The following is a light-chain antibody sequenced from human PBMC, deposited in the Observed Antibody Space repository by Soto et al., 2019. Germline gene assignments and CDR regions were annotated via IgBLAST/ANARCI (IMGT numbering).Light chain of an antibody. V-gene: IGKV1-5*03. Sequence: DIRMTQSPSTLSSSVGDIFTITCRASQSISSWLAWYQQKPGKAPKLLIYKASSLESGVPSRFSGSGSGTEFTLTISSLQPDDFATYYCQQYNSYPWTFGQGTKVDIK. CDR2: KAS. CDR1: QSISSW. CDR3: QQYNSYPWT. J-gene: IGKJ1*01.